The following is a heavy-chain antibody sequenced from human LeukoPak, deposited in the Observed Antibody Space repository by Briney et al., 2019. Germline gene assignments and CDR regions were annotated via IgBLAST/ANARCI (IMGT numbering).Heavy chain of an antibody. V-gene: IGHV4-59*11. J-gene: IGHJ4*02. CDR2: IYFSGST. Sequence: SETLSLTCTVSGGSISSHYWSWIRQPPGKGLEWIGYIYFSGSTNYNPSLKSRVTISVDTSKNRFSLKLSSVTAADTAVYYCARDGGSGWFFDYWGQGTLVTVSS. D-gene: IGHD6-19*01. CDR3: ARDGGSGWFFDY. CDR1: GGSISSHY.